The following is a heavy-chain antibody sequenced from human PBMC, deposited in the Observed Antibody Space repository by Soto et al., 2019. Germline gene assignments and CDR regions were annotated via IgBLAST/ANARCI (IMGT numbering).Heavy chain of an antibody. Sequence: SETLSLTCAVYGGSFSGDYWSWIRQPPGKVLEWIGEINHSGSTNYNPSLKSRVTISVDTSKNQFSLKLSSVTAADTAVYYCARVAGYYDILTGYPRFDYRGQGTLVNVSS. J-gene: IGHJ4*02. D-gene: IGHD3-9*01. V-gene: IGHV4-34*01. CDR3: ARVAGYYDILTGYPRFDY. CDR1: GGSFSGDY. CDR2: INHSGST.